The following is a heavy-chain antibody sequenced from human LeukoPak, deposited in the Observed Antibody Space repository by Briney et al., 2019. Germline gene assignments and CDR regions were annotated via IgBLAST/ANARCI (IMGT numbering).Heavy chain of an antibody. Sequence: GGSLRLSCAASGFTVRGDYMSWVRQAPGEGLEWVSVIYSGGTTYYADSVKGRFAISRDNSENTVFLQMNSLRAEHTAVYYCVTPWSGPTGMDWGQGTLVTVSS. J-gene: IGHJ4*02. CDR2: IYSGGTT. V-gene: IGHV3-66*01. CDR3: VTPWSGPTGMD. CDR1: GFTVRGDY. D-gene: IGHD3-3*01.